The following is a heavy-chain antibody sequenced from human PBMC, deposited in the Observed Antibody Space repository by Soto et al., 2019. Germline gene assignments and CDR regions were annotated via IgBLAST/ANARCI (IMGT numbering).Heavy chain of an antibody. CDR3: ARGRGWLRGGDVGY. J-gene: IGHJ4*02. D-gene: IGHD5-12*01. CDR2: INHSGST. Sequence: PSETLSLTCAVYGGSFSGYYWSWIRQPPGKGLEWIGEINHSGSTNYNPSLKSRVTISVDTSKNQFSLKLSSVTAADTAVYYCARGRGWLRGGDVGYWGQGTLVTVSS. CDR1: GGSFSGYY. V-gene: IGHV4-34*01.